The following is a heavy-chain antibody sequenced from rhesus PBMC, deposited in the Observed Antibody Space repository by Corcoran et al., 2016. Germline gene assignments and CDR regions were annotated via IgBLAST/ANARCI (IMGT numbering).Heavy chain of an antibody. CDR3: AKRRDFYDY. D-gene: IGHD3-3*01. CDR2: IDPSDSDT. Sequence: EVQLVQSGAEVKRPGESLKISCKTSGYSFTSYWISWVRQMPGKGLEWMGAIDPSDSDTRYSPSFQGQVTISADKSISTTYLQWSSLKASDSATYYCAKRRDFYDYWGQGVLVTVSS. V-gene: IGHV5-2*01. J-gene: IGHJ4*01. CDR1: GYSFTSYW.